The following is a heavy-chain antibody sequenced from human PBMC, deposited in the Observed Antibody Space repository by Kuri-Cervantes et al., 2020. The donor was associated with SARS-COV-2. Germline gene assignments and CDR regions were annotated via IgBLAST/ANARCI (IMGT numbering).Heavy chain of an antibody. CDR2: ISYDGSNK. Sequence: GGSLRLSCAASGFTFSSYAMSWVRQAPGKGLEWVAVISYDGSNKYYADSVKGRFTISRDNSKNTLYLQMNSLRAEDTAVYYCAKSSGTADGGFDPWGQGTLVTVSS. D-gene: IGHD6-19*01. J-gene: IGHJ5*02. V-gene: IGHV3-30*18. CDR3: AKSSGTADGGFDP. CDR1: GFTFSSYA.